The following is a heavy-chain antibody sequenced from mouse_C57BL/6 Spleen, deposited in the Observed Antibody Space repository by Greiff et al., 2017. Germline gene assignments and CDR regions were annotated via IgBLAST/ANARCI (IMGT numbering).Heavy chain of an antibody. J-gene: IGHJ1*03. CDR1: GYTFTSYN. CDR3: ARGGQLRLRWYFDV. D-gene: IGHD3-2*02. CDR2: IYPGTGDT. Sequence: LQQSGAELVRPGASVKMSCKASGYTFTSYNMHWVKQTPRQGLEWIGAIYPGTGDTSYNQTFKGKATLTVDKSSSTGYMQLSSLKAEDYAVYFCARGGQLRLRWYFDVWGTGTTVTVSS. V-gene: IGHV1-12*01.